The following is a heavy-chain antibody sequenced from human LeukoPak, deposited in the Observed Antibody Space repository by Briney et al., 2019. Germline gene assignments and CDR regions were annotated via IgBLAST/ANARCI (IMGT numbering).Heavy chain of an antibody. V-gene: IGHV5-51*01. CDR3: ARAQNGDNRFDP. Sequence: HGESLKISCEGSGHSFTDSWIGWVRQMPGKGLEWMGIIYLGSSHTIYNPPFQGQVTTSADRSINTAYLRWSSLKASDSAIYYCARAQNGDNRFDPWGQGTLVTVSS. CDR1: GHSFTDSW. J-gene: IGHJ5*02. CDR2: IYLGSSHT. D-gene: IGHD4-17*01.